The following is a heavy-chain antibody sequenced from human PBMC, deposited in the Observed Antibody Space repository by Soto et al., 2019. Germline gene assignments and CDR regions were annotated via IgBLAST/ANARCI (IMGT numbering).Heavy chain of an antibody. Sequence: EVQLVDSGGGLIQPGGSLRLSCAAAGFSVSTSHMNWVRQTPGKGLEWVSVIYSGGATYYAASVKGRFTISRDKSKNTVDLQLSSLGAEDTAVYYCARVGPYDSGSYMIRYNWFDPWGQGTLVTVSS. J-gene: IGHJ5*02. D-gene: IGHD3-10*01. CDR2: IYSGGAT. CDR3: ARVGPYDSGSYMIRYNWFDP. V-gene: IGHV3-53*01. CDR1: GFSVSTSH.